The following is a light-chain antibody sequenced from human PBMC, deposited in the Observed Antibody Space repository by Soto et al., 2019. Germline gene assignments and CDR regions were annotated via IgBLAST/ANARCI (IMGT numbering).Light chain of an antibody. V-gene: IGKV3-11*01. CDR3: QQYHNWPPGLT. CDR1: QSVSSY. J-gene: IGKJ4*01. Sequence: EIVLTQSPATLSLSPGERATLSRRASQSVSSYVAWYQQRPGQAPRLLIYDASNRATGIPARFSGSGSGTDFTLTISSLEPEDFGVYYCQQYHNWPPGLTFGGGTRVEI. CDR2: DAS.